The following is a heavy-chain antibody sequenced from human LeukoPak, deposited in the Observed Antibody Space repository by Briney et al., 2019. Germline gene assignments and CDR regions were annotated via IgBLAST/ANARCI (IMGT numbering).Heavy chain of an antibody. CDR3: ARAESGSYSDYFDY. J-gene: IGHJ4*02. CDR1: GGTFSSYA. V-gene: IGHV1-69*13. Sequence: ASVKVSCKASGGTFSSYAISWVRQAPGQGLEWMGGIIPIFGTANYAQKFQGRVTITADESTSTVYMELSSLRSEDTAVYYCARAESGSYSDYFDYWGQGTLVTVSS. D-gene: IGHD1-26*01. CDR2: IIPIFGTA.